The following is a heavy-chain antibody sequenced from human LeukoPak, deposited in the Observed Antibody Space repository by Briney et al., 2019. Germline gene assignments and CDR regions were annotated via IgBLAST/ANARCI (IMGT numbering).Heavy chain of an antibody. J-gene: IGHJ5*02. D-gene: IGHD4-11*01. V-gene: IGHV1-24*01. CDR3: ATFPRSAVTTNWFDP. CDR2: FDPEDGET. Sequence: GASVKVSCKVSGYTLTELSIHWVRQAPGKGLEWMGGFDPEDGETIYAQKFQGRVTMTEDTSTDTAYMELSSLRSEDTAVYYCATFPRSAVTTNWFDPWGQGTLVTVSS. CDR1: GYTLTELS.